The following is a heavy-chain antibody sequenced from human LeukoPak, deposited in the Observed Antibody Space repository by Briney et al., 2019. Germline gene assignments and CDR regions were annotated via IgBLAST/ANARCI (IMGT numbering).Heavy chain of an antibody. CDR2: ISSSSSYI. V-gene: IGHV3-21*01. CDR1: GFTFSSYS. D-gene: IGHD1-26*01. J-gene: IGHJ1*01. Sequence: PGGPLRLSCAASGFTFSSYSMNWVRQAPGKGLEWVSSISSSSSYIYYADSVNGRFTISRDNAKNSLYLQMNSLRAEDTAVYYCARSVVGATWYFQHWGQGTLVSVFS. CDR3: ARSVVGATWYFQH.